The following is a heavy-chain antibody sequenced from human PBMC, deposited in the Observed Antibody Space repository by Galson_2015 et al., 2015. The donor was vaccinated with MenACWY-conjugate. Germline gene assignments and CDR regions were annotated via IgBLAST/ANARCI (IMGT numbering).Heavy chain of an antibody. CDR3: VRAEGWLRSAFDI. J-gene: IGHJ3*02. CDR1: GFRFSSYT. CDR2: VSYDASSK. V-gene: IGHV3-30*10. Sequence: SLRLSCAASGFRFSSYTLYWVRQAPGKGLEWVAVVSYDASSKYYRDSVQGRFTISRDSSKNTVFLQMNSLRPEDSAVYYCVRAEGWLRSAFDIWGQGTMVTVSS. D-gene: IGHD5-24*01.